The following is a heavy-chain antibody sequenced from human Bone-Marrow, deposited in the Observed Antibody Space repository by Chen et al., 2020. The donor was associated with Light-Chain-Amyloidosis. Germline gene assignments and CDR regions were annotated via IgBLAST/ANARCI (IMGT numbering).Heavy chain of an antibody. CDR3: RAGSVVGPPG. D-gene: IGHD2-15*01. J-gene: IGHJ4*02. V-gene: IGHV3-23*04. CDR1: GFSFSTYA. CDR2: ITASGTI. Sequence: EVQLVESGGGLVQPGGSLRLSCAASGFSFSTYAMSWVRQAPGKGLQWVSVITASGTIYYVDSVKGRFTISRDISKNAVYLQMNSLRAEDTAIYDCRAGSVVGPPGWGQETVVTVSS.